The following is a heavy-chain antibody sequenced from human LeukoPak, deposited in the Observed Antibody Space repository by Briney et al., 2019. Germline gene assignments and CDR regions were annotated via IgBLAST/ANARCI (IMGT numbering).Heavy chain of an antibody. CDR2: INPNSGGT. CDR1: GYTFTGYY. V-gene: IGHV1-2*06. CDR3: ARDLQGLTADY. D-gene: IGHD1-14*01. Sequence: ASVKVSCKASGYTFTGYYMHWVRQAPGQGLELMGRINPNSGGTNYAQKFQGRVTMTRDTSISTAYMELSRLRSDDTAVYYCARDLQGLTADYWGQGTLVTVSS. J-gene: IGHJ4*02.